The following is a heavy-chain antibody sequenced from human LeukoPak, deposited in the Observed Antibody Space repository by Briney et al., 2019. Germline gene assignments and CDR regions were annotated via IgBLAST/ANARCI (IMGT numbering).Heavy chain of an antibody. V-gene: IGHV4-34*01. CDR1: GGSFSGYY. D-gene: IGHD5-12*01. J-gene: IGHJ4*02. CDR3: ASLRGYSGYGN. CDR2: INHSGST. Sequence: SETLSLTCAVYGGSFSGYYWSCVRQPPGKGLGWMGEINHSGSTNYSPSLKSRVTISVDTSKNQFSLKLSSVTAADTAVYYCASLRGYSGYGNWGQGTLVTVSS.